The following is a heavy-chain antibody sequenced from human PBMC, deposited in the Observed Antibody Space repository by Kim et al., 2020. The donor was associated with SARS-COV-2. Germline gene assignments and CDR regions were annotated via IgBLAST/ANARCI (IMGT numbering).Heavy chain of an antibody. Sequence: GGSLRLSCAASGVTFNTYSMSWVRQAPGKGLEWVSTIVGSGSDASYADSVRGRFTISRDNSNNTLFLQMNSLGTDDSAIYYCAEGHRIQDYWGRGTVVTVPS. J-gene: IGHJ4*02. D-gene: IGHD2-15*01. CDR2: IVGSGSDA. V-gene: IGHV3-23*01. CDR1: GVTFNTYS. CDR3: AEGHRIQDY.